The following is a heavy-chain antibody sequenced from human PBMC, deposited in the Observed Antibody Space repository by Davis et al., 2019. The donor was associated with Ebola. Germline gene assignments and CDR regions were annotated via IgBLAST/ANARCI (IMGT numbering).Heavy chain of an antibody. CDR3: ARHAAVDRAFDI. CDR1: GGSISRSTDY. Sequence: PSETLSLTCTVSGGSISRSTDYYDWIRQPPGRGLEWIATIHKSGDTNYNPSLRSRVTISVDTSKNQLSLKLTSVTAADTAVYYCARHAAVDRAFDIWGQGTMVTVSS. D-gene: IGHD6-19*01. V-gene: IGHV4-39*01. CDR2: IHKSGDT. J-gene: IGHJ3*02.